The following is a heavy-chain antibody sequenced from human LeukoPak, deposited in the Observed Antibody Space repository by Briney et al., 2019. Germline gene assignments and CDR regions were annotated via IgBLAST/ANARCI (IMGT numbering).Heavy chain of an antibody. CDR3: ARRSGWEPYFDY. V-gene: IGHV4-59*01. D-gene: IGHD1-26*01. Sequence: SETLSLTCTVSGGSISSYYWSWIRRPPGKGLEWIGYIYYSGSTNYNPSLKSRVTISVDTSKNQFSLKLSSVTAADTAVYYCARRSGWEPYFDYWGQGTLVTVSS. CDR2: IYYSGST. CDR1: GGSISSYY. J-gene: IGHJ4*02.